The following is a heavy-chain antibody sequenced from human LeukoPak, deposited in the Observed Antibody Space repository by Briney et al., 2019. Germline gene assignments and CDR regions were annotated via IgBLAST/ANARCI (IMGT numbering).Heavy chain of an antibody. V-gene: IGHV1-18*01. Sequence: ASVKVSCTASGYTFTSYGISWVRQAPGQGLEWMGWISAYNGNTNYAQKLQGRVTMTTDTSTSTAYMELRSLRSDDTAVYYCARDFYISYYYGMDVWGQGTTVTVSS. D-gene: IGHD2/OR15-2a*01. CDR2: ISAYNGNT. CDR1: GYTFTSYG. J-gene: IGHJ6*02. CDR3: ARDFYISYYYGMDV.